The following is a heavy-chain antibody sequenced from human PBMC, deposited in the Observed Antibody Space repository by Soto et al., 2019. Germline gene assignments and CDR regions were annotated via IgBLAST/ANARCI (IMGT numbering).Heavy chain of an antibody. CDR3: ARESGFGYYDFWSVYYLGMDV. D-gene: IGHD3-3*01. CDR2: ISAYNGNT. CDR1: GYTFTSYG. Sequence: ASVKVSCKASGYTFTSYGISWVRQAPGQGLEWMGWISAYNGNTNYAQKLQGRVTMTTDTSTSTAYMELRSLRSDDTAVYYCARESGFGYYDFWSVYYLGMDVWGQGTTVTVSS. V-gene: IGHV1-18*01. J-gene: IGHJ6*01.